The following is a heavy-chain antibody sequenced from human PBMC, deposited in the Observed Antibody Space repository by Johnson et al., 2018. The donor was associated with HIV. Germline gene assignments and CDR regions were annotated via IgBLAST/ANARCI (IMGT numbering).Heavy chain of an antibody. V-gene: IGHV3-33*01. CDR2: ITYDGSNK. J-gene: IGHJ3*02. Sequence: QVLLVESGGGVVQPGRSLRLSCTASGFTFSSYAMHWVRQAPVKGLEWVAVITYDGSNKYYADSVKGRFTISRDNSKNTLYLQMNSLRAEDTAVYYCARDRGGGSYHDAFDIWGQGTMVTVSS. CDR1: GFTFSSYA. D-gene: IGHD1-26*01. CDR3: ARDRGGGSYHDAFDI.